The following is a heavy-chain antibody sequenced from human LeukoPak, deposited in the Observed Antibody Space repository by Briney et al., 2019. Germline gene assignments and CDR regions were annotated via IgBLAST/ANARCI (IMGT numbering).Heavy chain of an antibody. D-gene: IGHD3-10*01. CDR2: IGTEGDT. Sequence: GGSLRLSCAASGFTFNNYDMHWVRQATGKGLEWVAAIGTEGDTYYPDSVKGRFTISRDNSKNTLYLQMNSLRAGDTAIYHCAKIGVIGNWYYDVWGRGTLVTVSS. CDR1: GFTFNNYD. J-gene: IGHJ2*01. CDR3: AKIGVIGNWYYDV. V-gene: IGHV3-13*01.